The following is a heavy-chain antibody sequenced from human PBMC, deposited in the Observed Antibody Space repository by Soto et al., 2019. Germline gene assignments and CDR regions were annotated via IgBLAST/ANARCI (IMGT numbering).Heavy chain of an antibody. V-gene: IGHV4-39*01. CDR3: ARLGGYVSVGYYYLWDS. J-gene: IGHJ4*02. CDR2: INHSGST. CDR1: DGSMNSDSSY. Sequence: SETLSLTCRISDGSMNSDSSYWGWIRQPPGKGLEWIGVINHSGSTYHNLSLKGRVTMSVDASRNQFSLKLTSMTAADTAVYYCARLGGYVSVGYYYLWDSWGQGTLVTVSS. D-gene: IGHD3-22*01.